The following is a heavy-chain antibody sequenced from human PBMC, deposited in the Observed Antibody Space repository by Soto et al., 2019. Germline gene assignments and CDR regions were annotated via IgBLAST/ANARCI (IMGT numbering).Heavy chain of an antibody. CDR1: GYRISSGYY. CDR2: IYHSGST. CDR3: ARPRVAASGHYFDY. V-gene: IGHV4-38-2*01. J-gene: IGHJ4*02. Sequence: PSETLSLTCDVSGYRISSGYYWGWIRQPPGKGLEWIGSIYHSGSTYYNPSLKSRVTISLDTSRNQFSLKLGSVTAADTAVYYCARPRVAASGHYFDYWGQGTLVTVSS. D-gene: IGHD6-13*01.